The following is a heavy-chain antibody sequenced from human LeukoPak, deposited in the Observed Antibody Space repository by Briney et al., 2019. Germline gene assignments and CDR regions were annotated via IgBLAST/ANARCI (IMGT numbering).Heavy chain of an antibody. Sequence: SQTLSLTCAVYGGSFSGYYWSWIRQPPGKGLEWIGYIYYSGSTNYNPSLKSRVTISVDTSKNQFSLKLSSVTAADTAVYYCARDLTHFDYWGQGTLVTVSS. CDR1: GGSFSGYY. V-gene: IGHV4-59*01. CDR3: ARDLTHFDY. CDR2: IYYSGST. J-gene: IGHJ4*02. D-gene: IGHD4-23*01.